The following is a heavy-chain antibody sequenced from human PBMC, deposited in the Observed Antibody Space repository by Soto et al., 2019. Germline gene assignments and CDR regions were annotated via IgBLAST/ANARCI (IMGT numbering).Heavy chain of an antibody. D-gene: IGHD5-18*01. CDR3: ARAPAMVTFWFDP. CDR1: GGSISSGDYY. V-gene: IGHV4-30-4*01. J-gene: IGHJ5*02. CDR2: IYYSGST. Sequence: QVQLQESGPGLVKPSQTLSLTCTVSGGSISSGDYYWSWIHQPPGKGLEWIGYIYYSGSTYYNPSLKSRVTISVDTTKNQFSLKLSSVTAADTAVYYCARAPAMVTFWFDPWGQGTLVTVSS.